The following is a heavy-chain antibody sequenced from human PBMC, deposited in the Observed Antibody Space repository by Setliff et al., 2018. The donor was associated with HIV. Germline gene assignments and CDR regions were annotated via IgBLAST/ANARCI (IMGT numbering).Heavy chain of an antibody. J-gene: IGHJ5*01. Sequence: LSLTCTVSGASIRSQYWSWIRKPPGKGLEWIGYISYSGSTNYNPSLESRVAMSVDTSKNQFSLTLTSVTAADTAVYYCARGYSSSWYDSWGQGTLVTVSS. V-gene: IGHV4-59*08. CDR3: ARGYSSSWYDS. CDR2: ISYSGST. CDR1: GASIRSQY. D-gene: IGHD6-13*01.